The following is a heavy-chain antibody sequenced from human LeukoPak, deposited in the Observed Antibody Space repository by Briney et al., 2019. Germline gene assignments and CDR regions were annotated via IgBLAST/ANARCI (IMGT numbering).Heavy chain of an antibody. Sequence: PGGSLRLSCAASGFTFTSYGISWVRQAPGQGLEWMGWISAYNGNTNYAQKLQGRVTMTTDTSTSTAYMELRSLRSDDTAVYYCARDLDYGDLGDYWGQGTLVTVSS. CDR2: ISAYNGNT. CDR3: ARDLDYGDLGDY. CDR1: GFTFTSYG. J-gene: IGHJ4*02. D-gene: IGHD4-17*01. V-gene: IGHV1-18*01.